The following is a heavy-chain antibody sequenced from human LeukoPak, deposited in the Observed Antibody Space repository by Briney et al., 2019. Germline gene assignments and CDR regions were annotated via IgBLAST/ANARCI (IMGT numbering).Heavy chain of an antibody. V-gene: IGHV4-34*01. Sequence: SETLSLTCAVYGGSFSSYYWSWIRQPPGKGLEWIGEINHSGSTNYNPSLKSRVTISVDTSKNQFSLKLSSVTAADTAVYYCATRGTMIRGPSHAFDIWGQGTMVTVSS. J-gene: IGHJ3*02. D-gene: IGHD3-10*01. CDR3: ATRGTMIRGPSHAFDI. CDR1: GGSFSSYY. CDR2: INHSGST.